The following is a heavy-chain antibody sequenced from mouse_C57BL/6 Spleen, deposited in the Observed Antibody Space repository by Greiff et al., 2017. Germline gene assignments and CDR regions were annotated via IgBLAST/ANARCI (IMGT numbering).Heavy chain of an antibody. V-gene: IGHV5-4*01. CDR3: ARDYGSSLWYFDV. CDR1: GFTFSSYA. Sequence: EVQRVESGGGLVKPGGSLKLSCAASGFTFSSYAMSWVRQTPEKRLEWVATISDGGSYTYYPDNVKGRFTISRDNAKNNLYLQMSHLQSEDTAMYDCARDYGSSLWYFDVWGTGTTVTVSS. J-gene: IGHJ1*03. CDR2: ISDGGSYT. D-gene: IGHD1-1*01.